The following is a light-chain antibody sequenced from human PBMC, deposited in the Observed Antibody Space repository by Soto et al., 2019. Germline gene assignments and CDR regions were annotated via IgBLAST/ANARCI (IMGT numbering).Light chain of an antibody. V-gene: IGKV1-33*01. Sequence: DIQMTQSPSSLSASVGDRVTITCQASQDISNYLNWYQQKPGKAPKLLIYDASNLETGVPSRFSGSGSGTDFTFTISSLQPEDVATYYCQKYNSAPNTFGQGTRLEIK. CDR1: QDISNY. J-gene: IGKJ5*01. CDR2: DAS. CDR3: QKYNSAPNT.